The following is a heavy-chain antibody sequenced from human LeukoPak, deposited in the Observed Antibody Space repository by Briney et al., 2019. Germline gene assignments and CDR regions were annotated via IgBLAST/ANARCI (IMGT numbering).Heavy chain of an antibody. CDR2: ISGSGGST. J-gene: IGHJ4*02. CDR1: GFIFNSYA. CDR3: ARVGRDGYNPLGY. V-gene: IGHV3-23*01. D-gene: IGHD5-24*01. Sequence: PGGSLRLSCAASGFIFNSYAMSWVRQAPGKGLEWVSAISGSGGSTYYADSVKGRFTISRDNAKNSLYLQMNSLRAEDTAVYYCARVGRDGYNPLGYWGQGTLVTVSS.